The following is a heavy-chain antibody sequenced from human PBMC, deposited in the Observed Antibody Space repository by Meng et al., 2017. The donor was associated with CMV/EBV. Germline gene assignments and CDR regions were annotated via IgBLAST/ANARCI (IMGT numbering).Heavy chain of an antibody. CDR1: GDHPRTYA. Sequence: CQSTGDHPRTYALSSIRPSPGQGLEWMGGIIPFFHTTYSAQKFQDRVIFTSDEDTKTVYMELRSLRSEDTAVYFCTRGANWGSPFDHWGQGALVTVSS. V-gene: IGHV1-69*01. CDR2: IIPFFHTT. D-gene: IGHD7-27*01. CDR3: TRGANWGSPFDH. J-gene: IGHJ4*02.